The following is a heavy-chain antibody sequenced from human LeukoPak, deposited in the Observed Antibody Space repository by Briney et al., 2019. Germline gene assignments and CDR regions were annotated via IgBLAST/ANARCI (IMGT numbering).Heavy chain of an antibody. J-gene: IGHJ4*02. Sequence: PSETLSLTCTVSGGSISSYYWSWIRQPPGKGLEWIGYTHYSGSTKYNPSLKSRLTISVDSSKNQFSLKLTSVTAADTAVYYCARGLYSWSYRTGFDYWGQGTLVTVSS. CDR1: GGSISSYY. D-gene: IGHD1-26*01. CDR2: THYSGST. CDR3: ARGLYSWSYRTGFDY. V-gene: IGHV4-59*12.